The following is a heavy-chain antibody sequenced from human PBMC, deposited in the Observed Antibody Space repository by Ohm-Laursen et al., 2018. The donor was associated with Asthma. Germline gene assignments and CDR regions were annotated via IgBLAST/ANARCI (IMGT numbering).Heavy chain of an antibody. CDR3: ATLGDSSITQ. Sequence: SLRLSCAASGFTFDDYAMHWVRQAPGKGLEWVSGISWNSGGIDYADSVKGRFTISRDSAKNSLYLQMNSLRVDDTAVYYCATLGDSSITQWGQGTLVTVSS. V-gene: IGHV3-9*01. D-gene: IGHD3-16*01. CDR2: ISWNSGGI. CDR1: GFTFDDYA. J-gene: IGHJ4*02.